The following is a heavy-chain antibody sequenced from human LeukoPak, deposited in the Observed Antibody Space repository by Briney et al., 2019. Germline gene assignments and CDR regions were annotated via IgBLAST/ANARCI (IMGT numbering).Heavy chain of an antibody. CDR2: IIPIFDTA. D-gene: IGHD1-26*01. CDR1: GGTFNTYA. CDR3: ARGVLEGSYDY. J-gene: IGHJ4*02. V-gene: IGHV1-69*05. Sequence: SVKVSCKPSGGTFNTYAFAWVRQAPGQGLEWMGGIIPIFDTAHYAQKFRGRVTMTRNTSISTAYMELSSLRSEDTAVYYCARGVLEGSYDYWGQGTLVTVSS.